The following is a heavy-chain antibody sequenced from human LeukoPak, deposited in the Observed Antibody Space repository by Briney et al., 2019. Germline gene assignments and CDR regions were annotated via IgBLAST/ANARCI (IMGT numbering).Heavy chain of an antibody. Sequence: SETLSLTCTVSRGSISSSSYYWGWIRQPPGKGLEWIGSIYYSGSTYYNPSLKSRVTISVDTSKNQFSLKLSSVTAADTAVYYCASRHYCSSTSCYPRAVYYGMDVWGQGTTVTVSS. V-gene: IGHV4-39*01. CDR2: IYYSGST. CDR3: ASRHYCSSTSCYPRAVYYGMDV. D-gene: IGHD2-2*01. CDR1: RGSISSSSYY. J-gene: IGHJ6*02.